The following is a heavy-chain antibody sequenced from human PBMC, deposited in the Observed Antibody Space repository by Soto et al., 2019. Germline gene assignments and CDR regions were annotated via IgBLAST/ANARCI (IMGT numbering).Heavy chain of an antibody. Sequence: GGSLRLSCAASGFTFSSYSLNWVRQAPGKGLEWISYISSSSSTIYYAGSVKGRFTISRDNAKYSLSLQMTSLRDEDTAVYYCARDRSGPYYGLDVWGQGTTVTVSS. J-gene: IGHJ6*02. V-gene: IGHV3-48*02. D-gene: IGHD2-15*01. CDR3: ARDRSGPYYGLDV. CDR2: ISSSSSTI. CDR1: GFTFSSYS.